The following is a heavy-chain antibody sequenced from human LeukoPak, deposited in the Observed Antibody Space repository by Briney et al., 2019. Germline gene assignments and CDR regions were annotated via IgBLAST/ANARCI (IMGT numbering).Heavy chain of an antibody. D-gene: IGHD6-13*01. CDR1: GGSFSGYY. CDR2: INHSGST. V-gene: IGHV4-34*01. J-gene: IGHJ4*02. CDR3: ARVDSSNWCESRGYFDY. Sequence: SETLSLTCAVYGGSFSGYYWSWIRQPPGKGLEWIGEINHSGSTNYNPSLKSRVTISVDTSKNQFSLKLSSVTAADTAVYYCARVDSSNWCESRGYFDYWGQGTLVTVSS.